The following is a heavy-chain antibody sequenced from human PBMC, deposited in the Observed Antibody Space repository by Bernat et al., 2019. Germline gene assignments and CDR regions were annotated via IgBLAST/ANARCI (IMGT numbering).Heavy chain of an antibody. Sequence: EVQLVESGGGLVKPGGSLRLSCAASGFTFSSYSMNWVRQAPGKGLEWVSSISSSSSYIYYADSMKGRFTISKDNAKNSLYLQMNSLRAEDTAVYYCARDRAYFDWLADYWGQGTLVTVSS. CDR2: ISSSSSYI. J-gene: IGHJ4*02. D-gene: IGHD3-9*01. V-gene: IGHV3-21*01. CDR1: GFTFSSYS. CDR3: ARDRAYFDWLADY.